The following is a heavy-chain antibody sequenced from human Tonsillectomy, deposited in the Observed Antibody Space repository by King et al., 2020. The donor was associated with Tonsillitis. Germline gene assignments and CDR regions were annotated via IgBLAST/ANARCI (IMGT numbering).Heavy chain of an antibody. CDR3: AAGRVGKGEGAFDI. Sequence: QVQLQESGPGLVKPSETLSLTRTVSGGSISSYYWSWIRQPPGKGLEWIGYIYYSGSTNYNPSLKSRVTISVDKSKNQFSLKLSSVTAADTAVYYFAAGRVGKGEGAFDIWGQGTMVTVSS. CDR1: GGSISSYY. CDR2: IYYSGST. J-gene: IGHJ3*02. D-gene: IGHD3-16*01. V-gene: IGHV4-59*01.